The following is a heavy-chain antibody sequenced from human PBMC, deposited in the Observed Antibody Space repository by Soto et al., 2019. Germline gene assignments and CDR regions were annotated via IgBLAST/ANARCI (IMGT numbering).Heavy chain of an antibody. CDR1: GGSISSSSYY. J-gene: IGHJ5*02. CDR3: ARHQSHSSSYVDP. Sequence: QLQLQESGPGLVKPSETRSLTCTVSGGSISSSSYYWGWIRQPPGNGLEWIGSIYYSGSTYYNPSLKSRVTIAVDTSKSQFSLKLSSVTAADTAVYDCARHQSHSSSYVDPWGQGTLVTVSS. V-gene: IGHV4-39*01. CDR2: IYYSGST. D-gene: IGHD6-13*01.